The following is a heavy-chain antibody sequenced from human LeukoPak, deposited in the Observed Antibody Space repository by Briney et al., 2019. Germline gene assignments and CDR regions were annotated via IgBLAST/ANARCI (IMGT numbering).Heavy chain of an antibody. CDR1: GYTFTSYG. Sequence: ASVKVSCKASGYTFTSYGISWVRQAPGQGLEWMGWISAYNGNTNYAQKLQGRVTMTTDTSTSTAYMELRSLGSDDTAVYYCARETYYYGSGSYSRGRNWFDPWGQGTLVTVSS. J-gene: IGHJ5*02. CDR2: ISAYNGNT. V-gene: IGHV1-18*04. D-gene: IGHD3-10*01. CDR3: ARETYYYGSGSYSRGRNWFDP.